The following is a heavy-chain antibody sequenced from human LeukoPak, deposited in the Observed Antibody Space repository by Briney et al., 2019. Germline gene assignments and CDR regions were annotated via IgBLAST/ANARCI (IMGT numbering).Heavy chain of an antibody. V-gene: IGHV1-46*01. CDR1: GYTFTSYY. CDR2: INPSGGST. D-gene: IGHD6-6*01. J-gene: IGHJ4*02. Sequence: AAVKVSCKVSGYTFTSYYMHWVRQAPGQGLEWMGIINPSGGSTSYAQKFQGRVTMTRDTSTSTVYMELSSLRSEDTAVYYCARDRKVVAARERVFDYWGQGTLVTVSS. CDR3: ARDRKVVAARERVFDY.